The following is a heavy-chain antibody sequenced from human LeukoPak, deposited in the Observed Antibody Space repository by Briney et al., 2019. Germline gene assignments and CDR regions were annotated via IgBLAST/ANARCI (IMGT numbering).Heavy chain of an antibody. CDR2: LWSDGRTE. J-gene: IGHJ5*02. CDR1: GFTFSSYT. D-gene: IGHD3-16*01. V-gene: IGHV3-33*01. CDR3: ARRFLTGLGGNWFDP. Sequence: PGGSLRLSCAAAGFTFSSYTMHWARQAPGKGLEWVAVLWSDGRTEKYADSVKGRFTVSRDNFKNTLYPQMSSLRVEDTAVYYCARRFLTGLGGNWFDPWGQGTLVTVSS.